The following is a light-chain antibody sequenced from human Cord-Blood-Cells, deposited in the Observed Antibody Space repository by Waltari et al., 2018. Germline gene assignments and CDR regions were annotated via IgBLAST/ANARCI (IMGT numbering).Light chain of an antibody. J-gene: IGLJ1*01. CDR1: SSDVGGYNY. CDR2: EIR. V-gene: IGLV2-14*01. CDR3: SSYTSSSTYV. Sequence: QSALSQPASVSGSPGPSIPIPCTGTSSDVGGYNYVSWYQQPPGNAPKLMIYEIRNRPSGVSNRFSGSKSGNTASLTISGLQAEDESDYYCSSYTSSSTYVFGTGNKVTVL.